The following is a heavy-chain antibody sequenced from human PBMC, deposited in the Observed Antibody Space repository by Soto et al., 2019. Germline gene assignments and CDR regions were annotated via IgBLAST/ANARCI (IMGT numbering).Heavy chain of an antibody. V-gene: IGHV3-49*04. CDR2: IRNTPYGGTT. CDR3: SRGSFGYYGP. Sequence: SLRLSCNCSGFRFSEHAMTWVCQAPGKGLEWVGFIRNTPYGGTTDYAASVRGRFTISGDDSESIAYLQMNSLKTEDSGVYYCSRGSFGYYGPWGPGTLVTVSS. J-gene: IGHJ5*02. CDR1: GFRFSEHA. D-gene: IGHD2-2*03.